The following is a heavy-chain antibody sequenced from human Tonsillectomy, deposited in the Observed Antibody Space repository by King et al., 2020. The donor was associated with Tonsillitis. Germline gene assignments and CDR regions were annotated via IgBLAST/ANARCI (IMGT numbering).Heavy chain of an antibody. CDR1: GYTFTDYY. D-gene: IGHD3-22*01. V-gene: IGHV1-2*02. J-gene: IGHJ3*02. CDR2: INPNSGDT. Sequence: QVQLVESGAEVKKPGASVTVSCKTSGYTFTDYYMHWVRQAPGQGLEWMGWINPNSGDTNYAQKFQDRVTMSRDTSISTAYMELSRLTSDDTAVYYCYYDSPADENDAFDIWGQGTMVTVSS. CDR3: YYDSPADENDAFDI.